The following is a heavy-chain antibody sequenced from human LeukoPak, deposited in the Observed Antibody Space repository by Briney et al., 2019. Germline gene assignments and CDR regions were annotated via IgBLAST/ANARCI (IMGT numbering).Heavy chain of an antibody. V-gene: IGHV3-48*01. CDR3: ASGYCSSTSCYGSYYYYYMDV. J-gene: IGHJ6*03. Sequence: GGSLRLSCAASGFTFSSYSMNWVRQAPGKGLEWVSYISSSSSTIYYADSVKGRFTISRDNAKNSLYLQMNSLRAEDTAVYYCASGYCSSTSCYGSYYYYYMDVWGKGTTVTVSS. CDR2: ISSSSSTI. CDR1: GFTFSSYS. D-gene: IGHD2-2*01.